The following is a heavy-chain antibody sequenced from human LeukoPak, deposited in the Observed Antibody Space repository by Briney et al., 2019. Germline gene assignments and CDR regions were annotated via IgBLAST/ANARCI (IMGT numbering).Heavy chain of an antibody. Sequence: PSETLSLTCTVSGGSICSGGYYWNWIRQHPGKGLEWIGYIYYSGNSHYNPSLKGRVSISVDTSKNQFSLKLNSVTAADTAVYYCARENSVAEAGYFDCWGQRTLVTVSS. CDR2: IYYSGNS. V-gene: IGHV4-31*03. D-gene: IGHD6-13*01. J-gene: IGHJ4*02. CDR3: ARENSVAEAGYFDC. CDR1: GGSICSGGYY.